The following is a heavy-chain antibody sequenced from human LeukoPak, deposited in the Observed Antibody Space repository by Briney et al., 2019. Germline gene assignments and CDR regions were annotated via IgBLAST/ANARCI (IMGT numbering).Heavy chain of an antibody. V-gene: IGHV1-69*13. CDR1: GGTFSSYA. Sequence: SVKVSCKASGGTFSSYAIDWVRQAPGQGLEWMGGIIPIFGTPNYTQKFQGRVTITADESTSTAYMELSSLRSEDTAVYYCARGVVVVVPAAMPEGYYYYYGMDVWGQGTTVTVSS. J-gene: IGHJ6*02. CDR3: ARGVVVVVPAAMPEGYYYYYGMDV. CDR2: IIPIFGTP. D-gene: IGHD2-2*01.